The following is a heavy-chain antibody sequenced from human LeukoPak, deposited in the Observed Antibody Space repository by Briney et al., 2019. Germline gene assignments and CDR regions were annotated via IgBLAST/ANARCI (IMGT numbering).Heavy chain of an antibody. CDR2: IYYRGNT. D-gene: IGHD6-19*01. Sequence: SETLSLTCTVSGDSVSIYYWSWIRQPPGKGLEWIGYIYYRGNTNYNPSLKSRVTMAVDTSKNQFSLKLSSVTAADTAVYYCARDRLAVAGNYYYYGLDVWGQGTTVTVSS. J-gene: IGHJ6*02. CDR1: GDSVSIYY. V-gene: IGHV4-59*02. CDR3: ARDRLAVAGNYYYYGLDV.